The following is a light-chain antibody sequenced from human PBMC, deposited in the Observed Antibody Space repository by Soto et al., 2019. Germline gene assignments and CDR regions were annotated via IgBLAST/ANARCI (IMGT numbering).Light chain of an antibody. J-gene: IGLJ2*01. V-gene: IGLV1-51*02. CDR3: GTWDSSLSSGV. CDR1: SSNIGNNY. CDR2: ENN. Sequence: QSVLTQPPSVSAAPGQKVTISCSGSSSNIGNNYVSWYQQLPGTAPKLLIYENNKRPSGILDRFSGSKSGTSATLGITGLQTGDEADYYCGTWDSSLSSGVFGGGTQLTVL.